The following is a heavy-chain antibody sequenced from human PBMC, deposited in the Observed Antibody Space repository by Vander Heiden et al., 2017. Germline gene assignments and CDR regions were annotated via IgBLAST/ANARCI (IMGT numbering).Heavy chain of an antibody. Sequence: QVPLVQSGAEVKTPGSSVKVSCKASGGTFSSYAIRWVRPPRGQGLEWMGEIIHIFGTANYAQKFQGRVTITADESTSTAYMERSSLRSEDTAVYYCARDQHSCDYYDSSGYPSPYYYYGMDVWGQGTTVTVSS. J-gene: IGHJ6*02. D-gene: IGHD3-22*01. CDR2: IIHIFGTA. CDR3: ARDQHSCDYYDSSGYPSPYYYYGMDV. V-gene: IGHV1-69*01. CDR1: GGTFSSYA.